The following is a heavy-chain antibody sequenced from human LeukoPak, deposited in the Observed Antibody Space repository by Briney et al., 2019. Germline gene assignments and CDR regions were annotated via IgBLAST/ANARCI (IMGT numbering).Heavy chain of an antibody. CDR3: AKGGGWEVQYYYYYMDV. D-gene: IGHD1-26*01. CDR1: GFTFSSYE. V-gene: IGHV3-48*03. J-gene: IGHJ6*03. CDR2: ISSSGSTI. Sequence: GGTLRLSCAASGFTFSSYEMNWVRQAPGKGWEGVSYISSSGSTIYYADSVKGRFTISRDNAKNTLYQQTNSLGAEDTVVYYCAKGGGWEVQYYYYYMDVWGNGTTVTISS.